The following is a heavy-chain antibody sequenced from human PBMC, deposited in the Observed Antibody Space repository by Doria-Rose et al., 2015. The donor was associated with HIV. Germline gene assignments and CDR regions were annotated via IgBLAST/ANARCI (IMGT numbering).Heavy chain of an antibody. CDR1: GFSFESYA. CDR3: AKAPIIGPKYYFYMDV. J-gene: IGHJ6*03. V-gene: IGHV3-9*01. CDR2: ISWDSGAK. Sequence: VQLVESGGGLVQPGRSLRLSCVGSGFSFESYAMHWVRLAPGKGLEWVAGISWDSGAKGNADSVEARSTISRDNAKKSVYLEMRSLRPEDTAFYYCAKAPIIGPKYYFYMDVWGKGTSVTVSS. D-gene: IGHD3-3*01.